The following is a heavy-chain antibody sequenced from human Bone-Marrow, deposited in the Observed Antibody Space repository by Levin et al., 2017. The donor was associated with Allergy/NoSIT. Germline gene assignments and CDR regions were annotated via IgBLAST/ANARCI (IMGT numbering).Heavy chain of an antibody. CDR2: ISSSGSTI. CDR3: ARDLYGRHAGHSIAARRKSNYYGMDV. D-gene: IGHD6-6*01. Sequence: KTGGSLRLSCAASGFTFSDYYMSWIRQAPGKGLEWVSYISSSGSTIYYADSVKGRFTISRDNAKNSLYLQMNSLRAEDTAVYYCARDLYGRHAGHSIAARRKSNYYGMDVWGQGTTVTVSS. V-gene: IGHV3-11*01. CDR1: GFTFSDYY. J-gene: IGHJ6*02.